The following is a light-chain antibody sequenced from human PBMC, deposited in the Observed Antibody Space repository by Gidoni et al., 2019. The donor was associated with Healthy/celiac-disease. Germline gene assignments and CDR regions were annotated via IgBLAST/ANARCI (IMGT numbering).Light chain of an antibody. V-gene: IGKV1-5*03. J-gene: IGKJ1*01. CDR2: KAS. Sequence: DIQMTQSPSNPSASVGDRVTITCRASQSISSWLAWYQQKPGKAPKLLIYKASSLESGVPSRFSGSGSGTEFTLTISSLQPDDFATYYCQQYNSYSRTFGQGTKVEIK. CDR3: QQYNSYSRT. CDR1: QSISSW.